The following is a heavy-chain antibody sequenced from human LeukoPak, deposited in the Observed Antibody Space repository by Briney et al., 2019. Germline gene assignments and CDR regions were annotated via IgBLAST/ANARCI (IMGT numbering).Heavy chain of an antibody. CDR1: GFTFSSYA. CDR2: INDNGDGT. V-gene: IGHV3-23*01. Sequence: PGGSLRLSCAASGFTFSSYAMSWVRQAPGKGLKWVSTINDNGDGTYYADSVKGRFTISRDDAKNSLYLQMNSLRAEDTAVYYCAKVRETTYDAFDIWSQGTMVTVSS. D-gene: IGHD4-17*01. J-gene: IGHJ3*02. CDR3: AKVRETTYDAFDI.